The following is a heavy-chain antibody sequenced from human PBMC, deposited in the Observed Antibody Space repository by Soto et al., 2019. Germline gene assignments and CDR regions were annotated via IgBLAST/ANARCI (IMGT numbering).Heavy chain of an antibody. D-gene: IGHD3-16*01. Sequence: EVQLVESGGGLVQPGGSLRLSCAASGFTFSTHWMTWVRQPPGKGLEWVANINQDGSERYYVDSVRGRFTISRDNAKNSLYLQMNSLRAEDTDVYYCVCGGNFCVYWGQGTLVTVSP. J-gene: IGHJ4*02. CDR1: GFTFSTHW. CDR2: INQDGSER. CDR3: VCGGNFCVY. V-gene: IGHV3-7*01.